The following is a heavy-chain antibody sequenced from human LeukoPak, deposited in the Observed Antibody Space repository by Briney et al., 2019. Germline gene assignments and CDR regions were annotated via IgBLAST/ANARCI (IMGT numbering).Heavy chain of an antibody. CDR1: GGSTSSGSDY. CDR3: ARGLPIDN. J-gene: IGHJ4*02. CDR2: IYSSGST. V-gene: IGHV4-61*02. Sequence: SETLSLTCTVSGGSTSSGSDYWSWIRQPAGKGLEWIGRIYSSGSTNYNPSLKSRVTMSIDTSKNQFSLKLSSVTAADTAVYYCARGLPIDNWGQETLVTVSS.